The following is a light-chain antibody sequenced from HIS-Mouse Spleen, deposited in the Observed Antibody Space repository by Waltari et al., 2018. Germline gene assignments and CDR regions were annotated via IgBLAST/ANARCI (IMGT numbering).Light chain of an antibody. CDR2: EDS. J-gene: IGLJ2*01. CDR3: YSTDSSGNHRV. Sequence: SYDLTQPPPVSVSPGQPARITCSGDALPTKYAYWYQQKSGQAPVLVIYEDSKRPSGIPERFSGSSSGTMATLTISGAQVEDEADYYCYSTDSSGNHRVFGGGTKLTVL. CDR1: ALPTKY. V-gene: IGLV3-10*01.